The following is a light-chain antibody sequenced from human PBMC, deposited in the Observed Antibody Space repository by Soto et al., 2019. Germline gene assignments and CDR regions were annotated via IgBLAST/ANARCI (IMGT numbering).Light chain of an antibody. Sequence: DIQMTQSPSSLSASVGDRVTITCRASQGIKNYLAWYQQKPGELPKLLIYAASTLESGIPPRFSGSGSGTDFTLTINNLQPEDVATYYCQRYYNAPFTFGGGTKVDIK. J-gene: IGKJ4*01. CDR3: QRYYNAPFT. CDR1: QGIKNY. CDR2: AAS. V-gene: IGKV1-27*01.